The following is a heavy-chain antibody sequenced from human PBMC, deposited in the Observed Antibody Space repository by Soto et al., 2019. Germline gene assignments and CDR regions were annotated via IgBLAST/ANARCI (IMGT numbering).Heavy chain of an antibody. Sequence: GSLRLSCAASVFTFSSYGMHWVRQAPGKGLEWVAVISYDGSNKYYVDSVKGRFTISRDNSKNTLYLQMDSLRAEDTAVYYCAKGEVRGIIPSYFDYWGLGTLVTVSS. CDR1: VFTFSSYG. V-gene: IGHV3-30*18. CDR2: ISYDGSNK. D-gene: IGHD3-10*01. J-gene: IGHJ4*02. CDR3: AKGEVRGIIPSYFDY.